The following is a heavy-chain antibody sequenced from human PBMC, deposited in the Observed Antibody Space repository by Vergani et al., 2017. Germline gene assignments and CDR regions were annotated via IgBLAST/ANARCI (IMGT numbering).Heavy chain of an antibody. CDR1: GGSVRTSNGYY. D-gene: IGHD6-13*01. J-gene: IGHJ4*02. Sequence: QVQLQESGPGLVKPSQTLSLSCTVSGGSVRTSNGYYWTWIRQPAGKTLEWIGEICSSGTTNYNPSFKNRVTMSVDTSKNQFSLKLNSVTAADTAVYYCARGSRAEGGSGPDKWGQGTLVTVSP. V-gene: IGHV4-61*02. CDR3: ARGSRAEGGSGPDK. CDR2: ICSSGTT.